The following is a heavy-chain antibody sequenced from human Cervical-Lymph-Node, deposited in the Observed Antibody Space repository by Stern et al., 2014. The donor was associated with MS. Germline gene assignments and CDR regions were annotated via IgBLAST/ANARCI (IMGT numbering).Heavy chain of an antibody. V-gene: IGHV1-24*01. Sequence: QVQLVQSGAEVKKPGASVKVSCKVSGYTLSRLSIHWVRQAPGKGFEWMGRFDPEDGETIYAQEFQGRVTMTEDTSTDTAYLELSSLRSEDTAVYYCAAGRSLPSSGWYNFDYWGRGTLITVSS. D-gene: IGHD6-19*01. CDR3: AAGRSLPSSGWYNFDY. CDR1: GYTLSRLS. J-gene: IGHJ4*02. CDR2: FDPEDGET.